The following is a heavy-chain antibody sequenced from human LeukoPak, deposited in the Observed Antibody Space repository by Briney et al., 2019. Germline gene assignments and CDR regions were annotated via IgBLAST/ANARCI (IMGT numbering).Heavy chain of an antibody. CDR2: ISYDGSNK. J-gene: IGHJ4*02. CDR1: GFTFSSYA. CDR3: ARDRGSGNQDSPFDY. V-gene: IGHV3-30*04. Sequence: SGGSLRLSCAASGFTFSSYAMHWVRQAPGKGLEWVAVISYDGSNKYYADSVKGRFTISRDNSKNTLYLQMNSLRAEDTAVYYCARDRGSGNQDSPFDYWGQGTLVTVSS. D-gene: IGHD3-10*01.